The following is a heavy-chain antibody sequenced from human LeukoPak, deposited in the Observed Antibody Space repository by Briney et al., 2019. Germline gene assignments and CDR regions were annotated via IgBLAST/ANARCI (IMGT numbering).Heavy chain of an antibody. Sequence: ASVKVSCKASGYTFTSYAMNWVRQAPGQGLEWMGWINTNTGNPTYAQGFTGRFVFSLDTSVSAAYLQISSLKAEDTTVYYCARGVIGSSSPYYFDYWGQGTLVTVSS. J-gene: IGHJ4*02. CDR3: ARGVIGSSSPYYFDY. V-gene: IGHV7-4-1*02. D-gene: IGHD6-13*01. CDR2: INTNTGNP. CDR1: GYTFTSYA.